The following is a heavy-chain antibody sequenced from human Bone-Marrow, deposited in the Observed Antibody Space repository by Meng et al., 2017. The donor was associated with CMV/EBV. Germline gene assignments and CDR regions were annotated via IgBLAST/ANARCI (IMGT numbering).Heavy chain of an antibody. Sequence: GESLKIACAASGFTFRTYWMSWVRQAPGKGLEWVGRIKSKTDGGTTDYAAPVKGRFTISRDDSKNTLYLQMNSLKTEDTAVYYCTTPITIFGVANWFDPWGQGTLVTVSS. V-gene: IGHV3-15*01. CDR3: TTPITIFGVANWFDP. J-gene: IGHJ5*02. D-gene: IGHD3-3*01. CDR2: IKSKTDGGTT. CDR1: GFTFRTYW.